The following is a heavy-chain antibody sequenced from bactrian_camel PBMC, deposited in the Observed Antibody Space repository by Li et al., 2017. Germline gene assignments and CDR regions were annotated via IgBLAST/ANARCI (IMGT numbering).Heavy chain of an antibody. CDR3: AADRVLIRATLWGGAFAY. CDR1: TWTYC. V-gene: IGHV3S53*01. J-gene: IGHJ6*01. D-gene: IGHD3*01. Sequence: VQLVESGGGSVQAGGSLRLSCAASTWTYCMVWFRQAPGEEREAVASIDFGGSTNYVPAMKDRFSISRDNPKHTLYLQMNSLKPEDTAIYYCAADRVLIRATLWGGAFAYWGQGTQVTVS. CDR2: IDFGGST.